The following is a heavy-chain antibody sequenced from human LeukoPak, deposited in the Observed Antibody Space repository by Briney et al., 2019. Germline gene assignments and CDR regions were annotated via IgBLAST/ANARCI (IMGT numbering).Heavy chain of an antibody. D-gene: IGHD6-19*01. CDR1: GGSISSSRDY. Sequence: SETLSLTCTVSGGSISSSRDYWGWIRQPPGKGLEWIGSIYYSGSTHYNPSLKSRVTISVDTSKNQFSLKLSFVTAADAAVYYCARHVEIAVAGPIDYWGQGTLVTVSS. CDR3: ARHVEIAVAGPIDY. V-gene: IGHV4-39*01. J-gene: IGHJ4*02. CDR2: IYYSGST.